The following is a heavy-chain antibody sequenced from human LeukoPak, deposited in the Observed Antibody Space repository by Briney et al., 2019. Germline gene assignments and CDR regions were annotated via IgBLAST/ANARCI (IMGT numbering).Heavy chain of an antibody. D-gene: IGHD3-3*02. CDR2: IYYSGST. V-gene: IGHV4-31*03. Sequence: SDSLSLTCTVSGGSISSGGYYWSWIRQHPGKGLEWIGYIYYSGSTYFNPSLKSRVTISVDTSMNQFSLKLSSVTAADTAVYYCARSIFGYYGLDVWGQGTTVTVSS. J-gene: IGHJ6*02. CDR1: GGSISSGGYY. CDR3: ARSIFGYYGLDV.